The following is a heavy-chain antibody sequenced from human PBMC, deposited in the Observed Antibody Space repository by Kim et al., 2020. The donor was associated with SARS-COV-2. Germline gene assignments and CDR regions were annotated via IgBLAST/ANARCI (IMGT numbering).Heavy chain of an antibody. CDR1: GYTFTSYG. Sequence: ASVKVSCKASGYTFTSYGISWVRQAPGQGLEWMGWISAYNGNINYAQKLQGRVTMTTDTSTSTAYMELRSLRSDDTAVYYCARDERLGAYGHIHEGYYYYGMDVWGQGTTVTVSS. D-gene: IGHD3-10*01. V-gene: IGHV1-18*04. CDR3: ARDERLGAYGHIHEGYYYYGMDV. CDR2: ISAYNGNI. J-gene: IGHJ6*02.